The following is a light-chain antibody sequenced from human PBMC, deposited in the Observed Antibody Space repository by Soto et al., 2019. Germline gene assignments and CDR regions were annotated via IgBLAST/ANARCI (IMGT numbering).Light chain of an antibody. Sequence: QSALTQPASVSGSPGQSITISCTGTSSDVGGYNYVSWYQQHPGKGPKLMIYEVTYRPSGVSFRFSGSKSGNTASLTISGLQAEDEADYYCSSYRSSNTVIFGGGTKVTVL. CDR3: SSYRSSNTVI. J-gene: IGLJ2*01. V-gene: IGLV2-14*01. CDR1: SSDVGGYNY. CDR2: EVT.